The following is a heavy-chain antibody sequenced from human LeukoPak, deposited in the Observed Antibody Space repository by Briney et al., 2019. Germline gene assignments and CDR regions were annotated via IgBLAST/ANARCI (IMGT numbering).Heavy chain of an antibody. J-gene: IGHJ3*02. Sequence: SVKVSCKASGGTFSSYAISWVRQAPGQGLEWMGGIIPIFGTANYAQKFQGRVTITADEFTSTAYMELSSLRSEDTAVYYCARRLAAAGRSPYAFDIWGQGTMVTVSS. D-gene: IGHD6-13*01. CDR1: GGTFSSYA. V-gene: IGHV1-69*13. CDR3: ARRLAAAGRSPYAFDI. CDR2: IIPIFGTA.